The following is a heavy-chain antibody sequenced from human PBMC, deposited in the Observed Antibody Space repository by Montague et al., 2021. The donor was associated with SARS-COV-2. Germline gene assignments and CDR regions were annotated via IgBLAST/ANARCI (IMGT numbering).Heavy chain of an antibody. CDR1: GFTVSSNY. V-gene: IGHV3-53*01. CDR2: IYSSGRT. CDR3: ARDFGESRDH. D-gene: IGHD3-10*01. J-gene: IGHJ4*02. Sequence: SLRLSCAASGFTVSSNYMSWVRQAPGKGLEWVSLIYSSGRTSYAASVKGRFTMSRDNSKNTLYLQMTSLRAGDTAVYYCARDFGESRDHWGQGTLVTVSS.